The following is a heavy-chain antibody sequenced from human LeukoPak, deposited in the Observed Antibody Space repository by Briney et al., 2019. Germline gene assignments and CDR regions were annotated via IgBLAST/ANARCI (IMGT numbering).Heavy chain of an antibody. CDR2: IFSSGSP. Sequence: SETLSLTCTVSGGSINSGSYYWSWIRQLPGMGLEWIGFIFSSGSPYYNPSLKCRVTMSVDTSKNQFSLRLSSVTAADTAVYYCARARTHYSDSSGLSWFDPWGQGTQVTVSS. D-gene: IGHD3-22*01. J-gene: IGHJ5*02. CDR1: GGSINSGSYY. V-gene: IGHV4-31*03. CDR3: ARARTHYSDSSGLSWFDP.